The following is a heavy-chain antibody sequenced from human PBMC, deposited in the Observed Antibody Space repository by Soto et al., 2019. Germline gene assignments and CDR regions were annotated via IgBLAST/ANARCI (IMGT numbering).Heavy chain of an antibody. V-gene: IGHV1-58*01. Sequence: GASVKVSCKASGFTFTSSAVQWVRQARGQRLEWIGWIVVGSGNTNYAQKFQERVTITRDMSTSTAYMELSSLRSEDTAVYYCAADKQPMGILRFLEWYTGMDVWGQGTTVTVSS. J-gene: IGHJ6*02. CDR2: IVVGSGNT. CDR1: GFTFTSSA. CDR3: AADKQPMGILRFLEWYTGMDV. D-gene: IGHD3-3*01.